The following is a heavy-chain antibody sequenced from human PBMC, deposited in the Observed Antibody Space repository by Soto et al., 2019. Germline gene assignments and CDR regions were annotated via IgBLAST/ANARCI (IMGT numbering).Heavy chain of an antibody. V-gene: IGHV3-74*01. Sequence: PXGSLRLSCVASGFTFSHNWMHWVRQAPGKGLEWISRIDSGGASTTYAGAVKGRFTISRDNAKNTLFLQMNSLRAEDTAVYYCARFGTYYDTSGFAYWGQGTLVTVSS. CDR1: GFTFSHNW. CDR3: ARFGTYYDTSGFAY. J-gene: IGHJ4*02. CDR2: IDSGGAST. D-gene: IGHD3-22*01.